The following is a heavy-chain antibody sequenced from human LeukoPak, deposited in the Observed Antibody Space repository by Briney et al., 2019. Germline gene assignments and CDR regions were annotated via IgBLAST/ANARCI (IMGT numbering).Heavy chain of an antibody. V-gene: IGHV3-30*03. J-gene: IGHJ4*02. CDR3: ARVPTINTTSRCPGF. CDR2: ISYDGSNK. Sequence: GGSLRFFCAASGFTFSSYGMHWVRQAPGKGLEWVAVISYDGSNKYYADSVKGRFTISRDNSKNTLYLQMNSLRAEDTAVYYCARVPTINTTSRCPGFWGQGTLVTVSS. D-gene: IGHD3-22*01. CDR1: GFTFSSYG.